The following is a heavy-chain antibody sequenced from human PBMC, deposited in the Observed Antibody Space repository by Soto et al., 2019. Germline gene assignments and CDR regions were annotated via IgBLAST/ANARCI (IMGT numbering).Heavy chain of an antibody. D-gene: IGHD6-19*01. CDR3: ARVLRGAVDQWLMDY. CDR2: IWYDGSNK. CDR1: GFTFSSYG. J-gene: IGHJ4*02. V-gene: IGHV3-33*01. Sequence: GGSLRLSCAASGFTFSSYGMHWVRQAPGKGLEWVAVIWYDGSNKYYADSVKGRFTISRDNSKNTLYLQMNSLRAEDTAVYYCARVLRGAVDQWLMDYWGQGTLVTVSS.